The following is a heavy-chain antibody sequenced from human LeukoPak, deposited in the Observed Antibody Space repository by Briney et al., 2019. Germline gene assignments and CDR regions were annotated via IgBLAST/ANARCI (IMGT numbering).Heavy chain of an antibody. D-gene: IGHD3-22*01. CDR3: ARDQFVDSSGYYTTNFDY. CDR2: ISAYNGNT. CDR1: GYTSTSYG. V-gene: IGHV1-18*01. J-gene: IGHJ4*02. Sequence: ASVKVSCKASGYTSTSYGISWVRQAPGQGLEWMGWISAYNGNTNYAQKLQGRVTMTTDTSTSTAYMELRSLRSDDTAVYYCARDQFVDSSGYYTTNFDYWGQGTLVTVSS.